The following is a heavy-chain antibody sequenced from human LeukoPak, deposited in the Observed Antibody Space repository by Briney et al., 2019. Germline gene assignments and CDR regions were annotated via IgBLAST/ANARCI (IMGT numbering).Heavy chain of an antibody. D-gene: IGHD3-3*01. V-gene: IGHV4-4*08. CDR3: ARVDPNYDFWSGQSYYYYMDV. CDR1: GGSFSGYY. J-gene: IGHJ6*03. Sequence: SETLSLTCAVYGGSFSGYYWSWIRQPPGKGLEWIGRIYTSGSTNYNPSLKSRVTISVDTSKNQFSLKLSSVTAADTAVYYCARVDPNYDFWSGQSYYYYMDVWGKGTTVTVSS. CDR2: IYTSGST.